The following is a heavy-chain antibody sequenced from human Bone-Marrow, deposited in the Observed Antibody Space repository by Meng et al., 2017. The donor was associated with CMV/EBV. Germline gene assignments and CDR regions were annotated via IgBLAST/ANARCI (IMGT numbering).Heavy chain of an antibody. J-gene: IGHJ4*02. CDR1: GFTFSNYD. V-gene: IGHV3-21*01. Sequence: GGSLRLSCVASGFTFSNYDMNWVRQAPGKGLEWVSFISRSSSNIYYADSLKGRFTISRDNAKNSLYLQMNSLRAEDTAVYYCARGGGSSGGSGSDFDYWAQGTLVTVPS. CDR2: ISRSSSNI. D-gene: IGHD2-15*01. CDR3: ARGGGSSGGSGSDFDY.